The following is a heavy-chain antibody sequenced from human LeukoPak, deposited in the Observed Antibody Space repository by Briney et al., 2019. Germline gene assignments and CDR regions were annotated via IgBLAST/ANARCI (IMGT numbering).Heavy chain of an antibody. CDR1: GYTISSGYY. Sequence: SETLSLTCTVPGYTISSGYYWGWIRQPPGKGLEWIGSIYHSGSTYYNPSLKRRVTISVDTSKNQFSLKLSSVTAADTAVYYCAREDVWGKGTTVTVSS. CDR2: IYHSGST. V-gene: IGHV4-38-2*02. CDR3: AREDV. J-gene: IGHJ6*04.